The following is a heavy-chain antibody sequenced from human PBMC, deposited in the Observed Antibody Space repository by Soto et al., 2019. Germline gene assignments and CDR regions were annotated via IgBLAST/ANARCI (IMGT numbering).Heavy chain of an antibody. D-gene: IGHD3-10*01. J-gene: IGHJ3*02. Sequence: EVQLVESGGGLAQVGGSLRLSCAASGFTFSNYDMYWVRQGTGKGLEWVSTIGTAGDTYYPDSVKGRFTISRENAKNSLYLQMNNLSAGDTAVYYCTRGQRGYGSGSLAACEIWGQGTMVTVSS. V-gene: IGHV3-13*04. CDR2: IGTAGDT. CDR3: TRGQRGYGSGSLAACEI. CDR1: GFTFSNYD.